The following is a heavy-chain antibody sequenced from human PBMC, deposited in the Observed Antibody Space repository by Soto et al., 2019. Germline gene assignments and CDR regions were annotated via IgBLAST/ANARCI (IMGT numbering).Heavy chain of an antibody. CDR2: IIPIFGRA. V-gene: IGHV1-69*06. CDR3: AVSNNHYYHSNLPNLDY. CDR1: GYTFTGYY. D-gene: IGHD3-22*01. Sequence: GASVKVSCKASGYTFTGYYMHWVRQAPGQGLEWMGWIIPIFGRANYAQKFQGRVTITGDKSTSTAYMELSSLRSEDTAVYYCAVSNNHYYHSNLPNLDYWGQGTLVTVSS. J-gene: IGHJ4*02.